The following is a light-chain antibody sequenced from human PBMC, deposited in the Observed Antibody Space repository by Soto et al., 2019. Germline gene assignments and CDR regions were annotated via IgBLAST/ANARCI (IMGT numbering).Light chain of an antibody. V-gene: IGKV4-1*01. CDR2: WAS. CDR3: QQYYSYFPWT. CDR1: QSVLYSPNNKNF. J-gene: IGKJ1*01. Sequence: DIVMTQSPDSLAVSLGERATINCKSSQSVLYSPNNKNFVAWYQQKPGQPPKLLIYWASTRESGVPDRFSGTGSGTDFTLTISSLPAEDVAVYYCQQYYSYFPWTFGQGTKVEIK.